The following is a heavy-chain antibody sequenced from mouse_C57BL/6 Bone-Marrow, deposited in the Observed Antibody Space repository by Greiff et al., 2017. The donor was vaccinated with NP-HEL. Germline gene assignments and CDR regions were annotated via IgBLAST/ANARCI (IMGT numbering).Heavy chain of an antibody. D-gene: IGHD1-3*01. CDR1: GFTFSDYG. CDR2: ISSGSSTI. J-gene: IGHJ1*03. CDR3: AKSGSIWYFDV. Sequence: EVQGVESGGGLVKPGGSLKLSCAASGFTFSDYGMHWVRQAPGKGLEWVAYISSGSSTIYYADTVKGRFTISRDNAKNTLFLQMTSLRSEDTAMYYCAKSGSIWYFDVWGTGTTVTVSS. V-gene: IGHV5-17*01.